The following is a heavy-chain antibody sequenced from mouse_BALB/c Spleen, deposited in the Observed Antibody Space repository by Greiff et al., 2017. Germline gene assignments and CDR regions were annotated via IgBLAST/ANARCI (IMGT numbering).Heavy chain of an antibody. CDR1: GFTFSSFG. D-gene: IGHD1-1*01. J-gene: IGHJ1*01. CDR3: ARKRGSSYGYFDV. Sequence: EVKLVESGGGLVQPGGSRKLSCAASGFTFSSFGMHWVRQAPEKGLEWVAYISCGSSTIYYADTVKGRFTISRDNPKNTLFLQMTSLRSEDTAMYYCARKRGSSYGYFDVWGAGTTVTVSS. V-gene: IGHV5-17*02. CDR2: ISCGSSTI.